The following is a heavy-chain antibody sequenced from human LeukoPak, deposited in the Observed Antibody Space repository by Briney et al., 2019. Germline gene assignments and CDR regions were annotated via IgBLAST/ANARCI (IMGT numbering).Heavy chain of an antibody. V-gene: IGHV1-18*01. CDR3: ARDRLPATHYYDSSGSGFDY. CDR2: ISTYNGNT. Sequence: ASVKVSCKASGYTFSSYVISWVRQAPGQGLEWMRWISTYNGNTNYAQKVQGRVTMTTDTSTSTAYMELRSLRSDDTAVYYCARDRLPATHYYDSSGSGFDYWGQGTLVTVSS. D-gene: IGHD3-22*01. J-gene: IGHJ4*02. CDR1: GYTFSSYV.